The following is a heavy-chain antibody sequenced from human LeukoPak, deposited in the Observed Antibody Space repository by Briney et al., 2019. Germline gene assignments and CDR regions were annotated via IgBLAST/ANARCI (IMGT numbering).Heavy chain of an antibody. D-gene: IGHD2-2*01. V-gene: IGHV3-48*02. Sequence: GGSLRLSCAASGFTFSSYSMNWVRQAPGKGLEWVSYISSSSSTIYYADSVKGRFTISRDNAKNSLYLQMNSLRDEDTAVYYCARDSPGIVVVPAATVDYYGMDVWGQGTTVTVSS. CDR1: GFTFSSYS. CDR3: ARDSPGIVVVPAATVDYYGMDV. CDR2: ISSSSSTI. J-gene: IGHJ6*02.